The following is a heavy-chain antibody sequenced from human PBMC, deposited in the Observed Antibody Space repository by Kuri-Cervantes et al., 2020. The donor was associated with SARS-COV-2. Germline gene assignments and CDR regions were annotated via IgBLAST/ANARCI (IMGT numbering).Heavy chain of an antibody. J-gene: IGHJ6*02. CDR2: ISSNGGST. V-gene: IGHV3-64D*06. Sequence: SLRRYCFASGFTFSSYAMHWVRQAPGKGLEYVSAISSNGGSTYYADSVKGRFTISRDNSKNTLYLQMNILRVEGAAVYYCAKSTVTTKIPGMDVWGRGTTVTVSS. CDR3: AKSTVTTKIPGMDV. D-gene: IGHD4-17*01. CDR1: GFTFSSYA.